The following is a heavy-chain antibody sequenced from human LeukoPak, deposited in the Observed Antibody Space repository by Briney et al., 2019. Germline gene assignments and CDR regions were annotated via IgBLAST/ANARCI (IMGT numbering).Heavy chain of an antibody. V-gene: IGHV3-30*04. CDR2: ISYDGSNK. J-gene: IGHJ4*02. Sequence: PGRSLRLSCAASGSTFSSYAMHWVRQAPGKGLEWVAVISYDGSNKYYADSVKGRFTISRDNSKNTLYLQMNSLRAEDTAVYYCARLYSYGSYVDYWGQGTLVTVSS. CDR3: ARLYSYGSYVDY. CDR1: GSTFSSYA. D-gene: IGHD5-18*01.